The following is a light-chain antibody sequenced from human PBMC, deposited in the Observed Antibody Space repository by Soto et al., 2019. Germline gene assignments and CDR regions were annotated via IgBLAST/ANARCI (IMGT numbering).Light chain of an antibody. CDR2: QTS. CDR3: HQRQSWPRT. CDR1: QYINTR. V-gene: IGKV3-11*01. Sequence: EMLLAQSPDTLSSFPGDRVTLSCRASQYINTRLAWYQHRPGQAPRLLIYQTSIRAAGIPARFSASGSGTDFTLTISDVQPEDFALYYCHQRQSWPRTFGQGTNVDI. J-gene: IGKJ1*01.